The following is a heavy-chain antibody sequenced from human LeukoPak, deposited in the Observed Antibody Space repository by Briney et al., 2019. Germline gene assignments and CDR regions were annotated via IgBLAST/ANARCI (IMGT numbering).Heavy chain of an antibody. J-gene: IGHJ4*02. CDR3: ARDFSGYCSGGSCY. CDR1: GFTFSSYS. CDR2: VSSSSSYI. D-gene: IGHD2-15*01. V-gene: IGHV3-21*01. Sequence: GGSLRLSCAASGFTFSSYSMNWVRQAPGKGLEWVSPVSSSSSYIYYADSVKGRFTISRDNAKNSLYLQMNSLRAEDRAVYYCARDFSGYCSGGSCYWGQGTLVTVSS.